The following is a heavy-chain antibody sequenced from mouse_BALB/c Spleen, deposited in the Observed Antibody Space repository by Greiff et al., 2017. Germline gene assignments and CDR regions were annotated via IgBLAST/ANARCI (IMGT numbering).Heavy chain of an antibody. V-gene: IGHV1S137*01. CDR3: ARWLLRMDY. D-gene: IGHD2-3*01. Sequence: LQESGAELVRPGVSVKISCKGSGYTFTDYAMHWVKQSHAKSLEWIGVISTYYGDASYNQKFKGKATMTVDKSSSTAYMELARLTSEDSAIYYCARWLLRMDYWGQGTSVTVSS. J-gene: IGHJ4*01. CDR2: ISTYYGDA. CDR1: GYTFTDYA.